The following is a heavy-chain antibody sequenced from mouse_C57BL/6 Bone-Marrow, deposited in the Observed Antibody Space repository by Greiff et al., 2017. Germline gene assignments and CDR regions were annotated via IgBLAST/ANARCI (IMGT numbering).Heavy chain of an antibody. D-gene: IGHD2-3*01. CDR1: GFNIKDDY. CDR3: TVDGYFLFDY. J-gene: IGHJ2*01. CDR2: IDPENGDT. V-gene: IGHV14-4*01. Sequence: EVQLQQSGAELVRPGASVKLSCTASGFNIKDDYMHWVKQRPEQGLEWIGWIDPENGDTEYASKFQGKATITADTYSNTAYLQLSSLTSEDTAVYYCTVDGYFLFDYWGQGTTLTVSS.